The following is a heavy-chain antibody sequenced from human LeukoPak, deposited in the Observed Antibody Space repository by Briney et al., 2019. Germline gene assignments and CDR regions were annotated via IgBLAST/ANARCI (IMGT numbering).Heavy chain of an antibody. CDR1: GFTFRDHH. J-gene: IGHJ4*02. CDR2: ISNSGSAI. V-gene: IGHV3-11*01. CDR3: TWGGSGYYAY. Sequence: PGGSLRLSCAASGFTFRDHHMSWIRQAPGKGLEWLSYISNSGSAIYYADSVKGRFTISRDNSKNTLYLQMNSLRADDTAVYFCTWGGSGYYAYWGQGMLVTVSS. D-gene: IGHD3-3*01.